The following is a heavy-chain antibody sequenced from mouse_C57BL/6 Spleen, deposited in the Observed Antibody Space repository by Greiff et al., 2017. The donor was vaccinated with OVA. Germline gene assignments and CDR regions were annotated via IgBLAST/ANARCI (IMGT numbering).Heavy chain of an antibody. V-gene: IGHV1-26*01. CDR1: GYTFTDYY. J-gene: IGHJ4*01. D-gene: IGHD3-2*02. CDR3: ARWGSSSGYDNAMDY. CDR2: INPNNGGT. Sequence: EVQLQQSGPELVKPGASVKISCKASGYTFTDYYMNWVKQSHGKSLEWIGDINPNNGGTSYNQKFKGKATLTVDKSSSTAYMELRSLTSEDSAVYYCARWGSSSGYDNAMDYWGQGTSVTVSS.